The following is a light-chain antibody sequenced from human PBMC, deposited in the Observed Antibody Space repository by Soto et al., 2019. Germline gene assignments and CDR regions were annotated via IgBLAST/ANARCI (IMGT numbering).Light chain of an antibody. V-gene: IGKV1D-12*01. CDR2: GAS. J-gene: IGKJ5*01. CDR3: QQAYSFPIT. CDR1: QDIAGY. Sequence: DIPVPQSPSSVSASVGDRVTITCLASQDIAGYLAWYQHKPGRTPELLIHGASRLQSGVPARFSGSGSGTDFTLSINSLQPEDFATYYCQQAYSFPITFGQGTRLEIK.